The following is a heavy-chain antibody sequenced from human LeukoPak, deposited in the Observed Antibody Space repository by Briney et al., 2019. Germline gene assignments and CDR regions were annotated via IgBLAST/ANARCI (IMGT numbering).Heavy chain of an antibody. CDR1: GGSISSYY. Sequence: PSETLSLTCTVSGGSISSYYWSWIRQPPGKGLEWIGYIYYSGSTNYNPSLKSRVTISVDTSKNQFSLKLSSVTAADTAVYYCARVPDTYSYGPIDAFDIWGRGTMVTVSS. D-gene: IGHD5-18*01. CDR3: ARVPDTYSYGPIDAFDI. J-gene: IGHJ3*02. V-gene: IGHV4-59*01. CDR2: IYYSGST.